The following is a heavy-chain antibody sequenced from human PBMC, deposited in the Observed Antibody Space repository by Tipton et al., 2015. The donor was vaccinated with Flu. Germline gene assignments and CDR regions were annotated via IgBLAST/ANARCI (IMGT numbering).Heavy chain of an antibody. J-gene: IGHJ4*02. D-gene: IGHD3-16*01. Sequence: SLRLSCTASGFTFDDYAMHWVRQAPGKGLEWVSGISWNSGSIGYADSVKGRFTISRDNAKNSLYLQMNSLRAEDTALYYCAKGPLITSFLDYWGQGTLVTVSS. V-gene: IGHV3-9*01. CDR2: ISWNSGSI. CDR3: AKGPLITSFLDY. CDR1: GFTFDDYA.